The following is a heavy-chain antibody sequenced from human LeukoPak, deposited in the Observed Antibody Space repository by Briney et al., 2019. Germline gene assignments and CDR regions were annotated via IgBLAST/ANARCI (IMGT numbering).Heavy chain of an antibody. CDR1: GGSLSSSSYY. CDR2: IYYSGST. J-gene: IGHJ4*02. CDR3: ARLKSSSGYFFDY. V-gene: IGHV4-39*01. Sequence: SETLSLTCTVSGGSLSSSSYYWGWIRQPPGKGLEWIGSIYYSGSTYYNPSLKSRVTISVDTSKNQFSLKLSSVTAADTAMYYCARLKSSSGYFFDYWGQGTLVTVSS. D-gene: IGHD3-22*01.